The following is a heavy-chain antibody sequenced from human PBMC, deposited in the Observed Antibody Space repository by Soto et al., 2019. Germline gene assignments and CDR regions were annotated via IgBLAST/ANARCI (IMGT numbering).Heavy chain of an antibody. CDR1: GGTFSTYT. J-gene: IGHJ6*02. V-gene: IGHV1-18*01. D-gene: IGHD3-3*01. CDR3: ARDRFNRYYDFWSGYSDYYGMDV. Sequence: ASVKVSCKASGGTFSTYTFSWVRQAPGQGLEWMGSITPIYPTTNYAQKLQGRVTMTTDTSTGTAYMERRSLRSDDTAVYYCARDRFNRYYDFWSGYSDYYGMDVWGQGTTVTVSS. CDR2: ITPIYPTT.